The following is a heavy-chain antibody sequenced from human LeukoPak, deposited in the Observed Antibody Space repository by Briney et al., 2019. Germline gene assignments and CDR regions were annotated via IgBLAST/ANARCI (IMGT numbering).Heavy chain of an antibody. V-gene: IGHV1-8*01. J-gene: IGHJ5*02. D-gene: IGHD3-3*01. Sequence: GASVKVSCKASGYTFTSYDINWVRQATGQGLEWMGWMNPNRGNTGYAQKFQGRVTMTRNTSISTAYMELSSLRSEDTAVYYCARGRITIFGVADNWFDPWGQGTLVTVSS. CDR2: MNPNRGNT. CDR1: GYTFTSYD. CDR3: ARGRITIFGVADNWFDP.